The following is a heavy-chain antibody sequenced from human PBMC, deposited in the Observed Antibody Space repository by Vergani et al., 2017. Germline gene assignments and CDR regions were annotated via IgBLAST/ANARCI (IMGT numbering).Heavy chain of an antibody. D-gene: IGHD6-13*01. CDR3: ARAGESPSWYWGPFDY. CDR1: GGSISSGGYS. J-gene: IGHJ4*02. Sequence: QLQLQESGSGLVKPSQTLSLTCAVSGGSISSGGYSWSWIRQPPGKGLEWIGYIYHSGSTYYNPSLKSRVTISVDRSKNQFSLKLSSVTAADTAVYYCARAGESPSWYWGPFDYWGQGTLVTVSS. V-gene: IGHV4-30-2*01. CDR2: IYHSGST.